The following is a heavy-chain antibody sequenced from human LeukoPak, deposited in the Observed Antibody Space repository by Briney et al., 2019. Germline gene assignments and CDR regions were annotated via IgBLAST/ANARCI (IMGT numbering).Heavy chain of an antibody. V-gene: IGHV3-7*03. CDR1: GFTFSSYW. CDR3: ASGLELDY. CDR2: IKQDGSEK. Sequence: GGSLRLSCAASGFTFSSYWTRWVRQAPGKGLEWVANIKQDGSEKNYVDSVKGRFTISRDNAKNSLYLQMNSLRAEDTAVYYCASGLELDYWGQGTLVTVSS. J-gene: IGHJ4*02.